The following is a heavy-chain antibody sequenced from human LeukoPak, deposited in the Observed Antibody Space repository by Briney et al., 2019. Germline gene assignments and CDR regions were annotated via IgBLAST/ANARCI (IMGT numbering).Heavy chain of an antibody. CDR3: AREEVAAAGISFNWFDP. Sequence: ASVKVSCKASGYTFTSYDINWVRQATGQGLEWMGWMNPNSGNTGYAQKFQGRVTMTRNTSISTAYMELSSLRSEDTAVYYCAREEVAAAGISFNWFDPWGQGTLVTVSS. V-gene: IGHV1-8*01. D-gene: IGHD6-13*01. J-gene: IGHJ5*02. CDR2: MNPNSGNT. CDR1: GYTFTSYD.